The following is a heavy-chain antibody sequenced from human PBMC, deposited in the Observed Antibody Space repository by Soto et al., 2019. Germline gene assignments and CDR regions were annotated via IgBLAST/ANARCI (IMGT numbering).Heavy chain of an antibody. J-gene: IGHJ6*03. CDR3: ARTTYSNYVSGYHYYYMDV. CDR1: GGSINSYY. Sequence: SETLSLTCTVSGGSINSYYWSWIRQPPGKGLEWIGYMYYSGSTNYNPSLKSRVTISVDTSKNQFSLKLSSVTAADTAVYYCARTTYSNYVSGYHYYYMDVWGKGTTVTVSS. CDR2: MYYSGST. V-gene: IGHV4-59*12. D-gene: IGHD4-4*01.